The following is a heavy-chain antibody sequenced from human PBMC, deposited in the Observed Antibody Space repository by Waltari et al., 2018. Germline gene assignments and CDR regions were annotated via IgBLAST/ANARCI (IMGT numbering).Heavy chain of an antibody. CDR2: IIPIFGTA. V-gene: IGHV1-69*01. CDR1: GGTFSSYA. J-gene: IGHJ4*02. Sequence: VQLVESGGGLVKPGSSVKVSCTASGGTFSSYAISWVRQAPGQGLEWRGGIIPIFGTANYAQKFQGRVTITADESTSTAYMELSSLRSEDTAVYYCASNGQQLGIGSDDYWGQGTLVTVSS. CDR3: ASNGQQLGIGSDDY. D-gene: IGHD6-13*01.